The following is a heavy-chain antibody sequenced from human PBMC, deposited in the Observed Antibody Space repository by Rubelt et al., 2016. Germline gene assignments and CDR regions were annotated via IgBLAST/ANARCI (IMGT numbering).Heavy chain of an antibody. J-gene: IGHJ4*02. D-gene: IGHD5-24*01. CDR3: ARGRDDYCDC. CDR1: GYTFTSYG. CDR2: ISANHGNT. Sequence: QVQLVQSGAEVKKPGASVKVSCKASGYTFTSYGISWVRQAPGQGLEWMGWISANHGNTNYAQKRQGRYTRTTDSSTSTASMELRVLRSDDTAVDYCARGRDDYCDCWGQGTLVTVSS. V-gene: IGHV1-18*01.